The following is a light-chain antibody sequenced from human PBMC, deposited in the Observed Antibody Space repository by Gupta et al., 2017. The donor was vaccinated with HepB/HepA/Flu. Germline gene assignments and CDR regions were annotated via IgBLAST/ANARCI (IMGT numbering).Light chain of an antibody. Sequence: QSALTQPASVSGSPGQSITISCTGTSSDVGGYNYVSWYQQHPGKAPKLMIYDVSNRPSGVSNRFSGSESGNTASLTISGLQAEDEADYYCSSYTSSSTLARFVVFGGGTKLTVL. V-gene: IGLV2-14*01. CDR2: DVS. J-gene: IGLJ2*01. CDR3: SSYTSSSTLARFVV. CDR1: SSDVGGYNY.